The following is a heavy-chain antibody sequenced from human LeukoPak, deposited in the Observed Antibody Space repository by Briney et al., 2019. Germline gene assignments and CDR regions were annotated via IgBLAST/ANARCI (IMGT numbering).Heavy chain of an antibody. CDR2: INPYSGDT. CDR1: GYTFTDYY. Sequence: GASVKVSCKASGYTFTDYYIHWLRQAPGQGLEWMGRINPYSGDTNFAQKFQGRVTMTRDTSITTAYMDLSSLTPDDTAVYFCARDQGSLTRSWYTGYWGQGTQVTVSS. D-gene: IGHD6-13*01. V-gene: IGHV1-2*06. J-gene: IGHJ4*02. CDR3: ARDQGSLTRSWYTGY.